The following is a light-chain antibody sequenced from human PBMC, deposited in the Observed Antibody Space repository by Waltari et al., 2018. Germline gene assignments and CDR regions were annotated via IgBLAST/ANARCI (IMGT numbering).Light chain of an antibody. CDR2: STN. Sequence: QSVVTQPPSASGTPGQRVSISCSGSSSNIGGNSVNWYQNVPGAGPRLLLYSTNQRPSGVPDRFSGSKSGTSASLAISGLQSDDEADYYCAAWDDNLRAWVFGGGTKLTVL. V-gene: IGLV1-44*01. CDR1: SSNIGGNS. J-gene: IGLJ3*02. CDR3: AAWDDNLRAWV.